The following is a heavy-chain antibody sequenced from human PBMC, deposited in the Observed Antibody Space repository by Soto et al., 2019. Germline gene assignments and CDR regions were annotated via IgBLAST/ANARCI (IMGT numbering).Heavy chain of an antibody. V-gene: IGHV4-34*01. Sequence: PSETLSLTCAVYGGSFSGYYWSWIRQPPGKGLEWIGEINHSGSTNYNPSLKSRVTISVDTSKNQFSLKLGSVTAADTAVYYSARAKTVLLWFGEYQYFQHWGQGTLVTVSS. CDR1: GGSFSGYY. CDR3: ARAKTVLLWFGEYQYFQH. D-gene: IGHD3-10*01. CDR2: INHSGST. J-gene: IGHJ1*01.